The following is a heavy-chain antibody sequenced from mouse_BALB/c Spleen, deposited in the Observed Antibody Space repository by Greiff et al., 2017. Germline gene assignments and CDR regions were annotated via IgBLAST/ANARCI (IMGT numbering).Heavy chain of an antibody. V-gene: IGHV14-3*02. CDR3: ASYRYKYYAMDY. CDR1: GFNIKDTY. Sequence: EVQLQQSGAELVKPGASVKLSCTASGFNIKDTYMHWVKQRPEQGLEWIGRIDPANGNTKYDPKFQGKATITADTSSNTAYLQLSSLTSEDTAVYYCASYRYKYYAMDYWGQGTSVTVSS. J-gene: IGHJ4*01. D-gene: IGHD2-14*01. CDR2: IDPANGNT.